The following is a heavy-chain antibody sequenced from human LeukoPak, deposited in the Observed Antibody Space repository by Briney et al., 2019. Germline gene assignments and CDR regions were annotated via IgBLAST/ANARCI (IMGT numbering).Heavy chain of an antibody. CDR2: ISSSGSTI. CDR3: ARGSITMIVGAFDI. CDR1: GFTFSSYE. J-gene: IGHJ3*02. D-gene: IGHD3-22*01. V-gene: IGHV3-48*03. Sequence: RGSLRLSCAASGFTFSSYEMNWVRQAPGKGLEWVSYISSSGSTIYYADSVKGRFTISRDNAKNSLYLQMNSLRAEDTAVYYCARGSITMIVGAFDIWGQGTMVTVSS.